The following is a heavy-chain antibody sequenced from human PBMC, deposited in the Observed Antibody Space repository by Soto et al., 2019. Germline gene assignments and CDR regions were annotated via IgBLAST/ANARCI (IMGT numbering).Heavy chain of an antibody. V-gene: IGHV4-34*01. CDR2: INHSGST. Sequence: QVQLQQWGAGLLKPSETLSLTCAVYGGSFSGYYWSWIRQPPGQGLEWIGEINHSGSTNYNPSLKSRVTKSLDTSKNQFSLKLSSVTAADTAVYYCARDLGYCSGGSCSQYFQHWGQGTLVTVSS. CDR3: ARDLGYCSGGSCSQYFQH. CDR1: GGSFSGYY. J-gene: IGHJ1*01. D-gene: IGHD2-15*01.